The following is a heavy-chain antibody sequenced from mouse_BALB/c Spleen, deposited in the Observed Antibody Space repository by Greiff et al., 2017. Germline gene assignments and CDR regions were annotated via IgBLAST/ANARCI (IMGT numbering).Heavy chain of an antibody. CDR3: ARYYGNFDY. D-gene: IGHD2-1*01. CDR2: ISYSGST. V-gene: IGHV3-2*02. CDR1: GYSITSDYA. Sequence: ESGPGLVKPSQSLSLTCTVTGYSITSDYAWNWIRQFPGNKLEWMGYISYSGSTSYNPSLKSRISITRDTSKNQFFLQLNSVTTEDTATYYCARYYGNFDYWGQGTTLTVSS. J-gene: IGHJ2*01.